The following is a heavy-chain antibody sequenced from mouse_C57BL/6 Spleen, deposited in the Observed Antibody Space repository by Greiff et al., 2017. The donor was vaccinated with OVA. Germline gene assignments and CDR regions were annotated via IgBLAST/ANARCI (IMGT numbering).Heavy chain of an antibody. CDR3: ARQGYGYDVGAMDY. V-gene: IGHV5-6*01. CDR1: GFTFSSYG. Sequence: EVQGVESGGDLVKPGGSLKLSCAASGFTFSSYGMSWVRQTPDKRLEWVATISSGGSYTYYPDSVKGRFTISRDNAKNTLYLQMSSLKSEDTAMYYCARQGYGYDVGAMDYWGQGTSVTVSS. CDR2: ISSGGSYT. D-gene: IGHD2-2*01. J-gene: IGHJ4*01.